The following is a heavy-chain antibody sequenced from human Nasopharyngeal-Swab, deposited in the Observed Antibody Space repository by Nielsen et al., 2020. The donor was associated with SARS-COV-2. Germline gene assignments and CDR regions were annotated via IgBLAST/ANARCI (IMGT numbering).Heavy chain of an antibody. J-gene: IGHJ6*03. V-gene: IGHV1-18*01. Sequence: WVRQAPGQGLEWMGWISAYNGNTNYAQKFQGRVTITADKSTSTAYMELSSLRSEDTAVYYCARNSRYYYDSSGYYYAPYYYYYMDVWGKGTTVTVS. CDR2: ISAYNGNT. D-gene: IGHD3-22*01. CDR3: ARNSRYYYDSSGYYYAPYYYYYMDV.